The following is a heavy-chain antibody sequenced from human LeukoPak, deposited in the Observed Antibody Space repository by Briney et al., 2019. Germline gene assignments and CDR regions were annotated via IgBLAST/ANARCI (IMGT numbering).Heavy chain of an antibody. CDR1: GINVSSNY. V-gene: IGHV3-53*01. Sequence: GGSLRLSCAASGINVSSNYMSWVRQAPGKGLEWVSVIYSSGTTYCADSVRGRFSISRDNFKNTVYLQMNSLRAEDTAVYYCARDGAAGDISYYDYYMDVWGKGTTVTVSS. D-gene: IGHD3-10*01. CDR2: IYSSGTT. CDR3: ARDGAAGDISYYDYYMDV. J-gene: IGHJ6*03.